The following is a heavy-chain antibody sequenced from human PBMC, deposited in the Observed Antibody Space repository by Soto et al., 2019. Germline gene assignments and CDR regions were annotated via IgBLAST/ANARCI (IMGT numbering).Heavy chain of an antibody. J-gene: IGHJ4*02. CDR2: IIPIFGTA. D-gene: IGHD5-12*01. Sequence: SGEVSFKAYGRPFSSYAVSWVRQAPGQGLEWIGGIIPIFGTANYAQKFQGRVTITAEESTSTAYMELSSLRAEDTAVYYRARDLSRDGYNAFDYWGQGTMVTGSS. CDR1: GRPFSSYA. CDR3: ARDLSRDGYNAFDY. V-gene: IGHV1-69*13.